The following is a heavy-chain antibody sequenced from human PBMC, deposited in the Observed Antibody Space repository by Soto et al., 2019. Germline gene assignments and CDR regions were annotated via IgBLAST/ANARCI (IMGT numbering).Heavy chain of an antibody. J-gene: IGHJ6*02. CDR3: ARGGDYYDYVWGSYRYTHYYYGMDV. Sequence: LSETLSLTCTVSGDSTSSYYWTWTRQPPGKGVELFGEINHRGSTNYNPSLKSRVTISVDTSKNQFSLKLSSVTAADTAVYYCARGGDYYDYVWGSYRYTHYYYGMDVWGQGTTVT. V-gene: IGHV4-34*01. CDR1: GDSTSSYY. CDR2: INHRGST. D-gene: IGHD3-16*02.